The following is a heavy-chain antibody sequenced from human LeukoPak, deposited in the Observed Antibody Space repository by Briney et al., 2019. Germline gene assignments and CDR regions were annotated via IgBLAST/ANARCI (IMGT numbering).Heavy chain of an antibody. V-gene: IGHV3-23*01. D-gene: IGHD2-21*01. CDR3: AKEFVALRQRPQAYLDY. J-gene: IGHJ4*02. CDR2: ISGSGGST. Sequence: PGGFLRLSCAPSGFTFSSYAMSWVRQAPGRGLEWVSAISGSGGSTYYADSVKGRFTISRDNSKNTLYLQMNSLRAEDTAVYYCAKEFVALRQRPQAYLDYWGQGTLVTVSS. CDR1: GFTFSSYA.